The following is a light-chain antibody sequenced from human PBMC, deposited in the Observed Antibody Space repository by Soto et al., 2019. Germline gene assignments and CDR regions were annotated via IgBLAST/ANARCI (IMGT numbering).Light chain of an antibody. J-gene: IGKJ4*01. CDR1: QSVSSY. V-gene: IGKV3-11*01. Sequence: EIVLTQSPATLSLSPGERATLSCRASQSVSSYLAWYQQKPGQAPRLLIYDASNRATGIPARFSGSGSWTEFSLATTSLAPEYFSVYYCQQRSNWHLTFGGGTKVEIK. CDR3: QQRSNWHLT. CDR2: DAS.